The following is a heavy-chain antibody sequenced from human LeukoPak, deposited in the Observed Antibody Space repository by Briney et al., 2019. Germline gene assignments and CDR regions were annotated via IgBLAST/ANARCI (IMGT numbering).Heavy chain of an antibody. J-gene: IGHJ4*02. D-gene: IGHD3-10*01. Sequence: GASVKVSCRASGYTFTDYYVHWVRQAPGQGLEWMGWINPNSGGTNYAQKFQGRVTMTRDTSISTAYMELGGLRYDDTAVYYCARVSSSGDYYDDWGQGTLVTVSS. CDR1: GYTFTDYY. CDR3: ARVSSSGDYYDD. CDR2: INPNSGGT. V-gene: IGHV1-2*02.